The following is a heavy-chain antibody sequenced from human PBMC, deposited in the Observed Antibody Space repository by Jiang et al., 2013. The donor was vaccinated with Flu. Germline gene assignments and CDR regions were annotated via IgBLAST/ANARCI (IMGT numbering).Heavy chain of an antibody. CDR3: ARGQDRTAAGQQDLDY. CDR1: GGSFSGYY. Sequence: LLKPSETLSLTCAVYGGSFSGYYWSWIRQPPGKGLEWIGEINHSGSTNYNPSLKSRVTISVDTSKNQFSLKLSSVTAADTAVYYCARGQDRTAAGQQDLDYWGQGTLVTVSS. V-gene: IGHV4-34*01. CDR2: INHSGST. D-gene: IGHD6-13*01. J-gene: IGHJ4*02.